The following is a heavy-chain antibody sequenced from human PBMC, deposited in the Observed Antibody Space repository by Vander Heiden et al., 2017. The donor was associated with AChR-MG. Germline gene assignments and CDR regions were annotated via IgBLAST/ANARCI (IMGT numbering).Heavy chain of an antibody. Sequence: QVQLQQWGAGLLKPSETLSPTSAAYGGSFSGYYWSWTRQPPGKGLEWIGEINHSGRTNYNPPLKSRVTISVDASKDQFSLKLRSVTAADTAVYYCARTLRGRRAFDIWGQGTMVTVSS. J-gene: IGHJ3*02. CDR2: INHSGRT. V-gene: IGHV4-34*01. CDR3: ARTLRGRRAFDI. D-gene: IGHD3-16*01. CDR1: GGSFSGYY.